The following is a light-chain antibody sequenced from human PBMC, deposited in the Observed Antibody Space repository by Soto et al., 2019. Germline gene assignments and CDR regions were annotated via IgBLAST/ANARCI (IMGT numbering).Light chain of an antibody. CDR1: QSVSGG. CDR3: QQYETFSGT. V-gene: IGKV1-5*01. Sequence: DIQLTQSPSTLSASVGDRVTITCRASQSVSGGLAWYQQKPGEAPKLLIYEASALPRGVPSRFSGSGSGTKFTLTIASLQPDDLATYYCQQYETFSGTFGSGTKVDIK. J-gene: IGKJ1*01. CDR2: EAS.